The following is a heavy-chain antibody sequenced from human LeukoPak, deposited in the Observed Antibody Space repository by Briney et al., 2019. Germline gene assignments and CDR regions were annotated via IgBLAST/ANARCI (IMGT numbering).Heavy chain of an antibody. Sequence: QSGGSLRLSCAASGFTFSSYGMSWVRQAPGKGLEWVANIKQDGSEKYYVDSIKGRFTISRDNAKNSLYLQMNSLRGEDTAVYYCARGSDSSGYRSLGYWGQGTLVTVSS. D-gene: IGHD3-22*01. CDR2: IKQDGSEK. CDR1: GFTFSSYG. J-gene: IGHJ4*02. CDR3: ARGSDSSGYRSLGY. V-gene: IGHV3-7*01.